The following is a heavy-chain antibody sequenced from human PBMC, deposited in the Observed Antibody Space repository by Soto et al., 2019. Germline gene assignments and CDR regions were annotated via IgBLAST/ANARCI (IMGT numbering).Heavy chain of an antibody. J-gene: IGHJ6*02. CDR3: ARGHRIVVVVAATWYYYYGMDV. CDR1: GGTFSSYA. D-gene: IGHD2-15*01. V-gene: IGHV1-69*13. CDR2: IIPIFGTA. Sequence: GASVKVSCKASGGTFSSYAISWVRQAPGQGLEWMGGIIPIFGTANYAQKFQGRVTITADESTSTAYMELSSLRSEDTAVYYCARGHRIVVVVAATWYYYYGMDVWGQGTTVTVSS.